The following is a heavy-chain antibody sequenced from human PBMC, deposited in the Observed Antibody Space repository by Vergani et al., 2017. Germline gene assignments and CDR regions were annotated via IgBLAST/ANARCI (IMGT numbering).Heavy chain of an antibody. V-gene: IGHV1-69*02. CDR3: ASGPVAGTLFVDY. CDR1: GGTFSSYT. CDR2: IIPILGIA. D-gene: IGHD6-19*01. J-gene: IGHJ4*02. Sequence: QVQLVQSGAEVKKPGSSVKVSCKASGGTFSSYTISWVRQAPGQGLEWMGRIIPILGIANYAQKFQGRVTMTRDTSTSTVYMELSSLRSEDTAVYYCASGPVAGTLFVDYWGQGTLVTVSS.